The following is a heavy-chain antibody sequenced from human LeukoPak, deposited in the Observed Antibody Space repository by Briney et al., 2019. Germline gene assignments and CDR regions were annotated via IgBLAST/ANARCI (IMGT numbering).Heavy chain of an antibody. V-gene: IGHV4-34*01. CDR3: ARSSGQQLLDY. J-gene: IGHJ4*02. CDR2: INHSGST. D-gene: IGHD6-13*01. CDR1: GGSLSGYY. Sequence: SETLSLTCAVYGGSLSGYYWSWIRQPPGKGLEWIGEINHSGSTNYNPSLKSRVTISVDTSKNQFSLKLSSVTAADTAVYYCARSSGQQLLDYWGQGTLVTVSS.